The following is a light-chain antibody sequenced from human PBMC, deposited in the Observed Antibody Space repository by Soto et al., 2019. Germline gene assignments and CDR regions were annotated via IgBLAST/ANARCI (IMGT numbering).Light chain of an antibody. Sequence: DIQMTQSPPSLSASVGDTVTITCRASQSISSYLTWYQQKPGKAPNLLIYDASTLHSGVPSRFSGGGSGTDFTLTISSLQPDDFATYYCQHYNSYSEAFGQGTKVDIK. CDR1: QSISSY. CDR2: DAS. J-gene: IGKJ1*01. CDR3: QHYNSYSEA. V-gene: IGKV1-5*01.